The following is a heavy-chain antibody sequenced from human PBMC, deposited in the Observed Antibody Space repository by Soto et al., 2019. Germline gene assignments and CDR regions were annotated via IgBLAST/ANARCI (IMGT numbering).Heavy chain of an antibody. CDR2: IYYSGST. J-gene: IGHJ4*02. CDR1: GGSISSSSYY. CDR3: AGSDYDFWSGYLPLFDY. Sequence: SETLSLTCTVSGGSISSSSYYWSRIRQPPGKGLEWIGSIYYSGSTYYNPSLKSRVTISVDTSKNQFSLKLSSVTAADTAVYYCAGSDYDFWSGYLPLFDYWGQGTLVTVSS. D-gene: IGHD3-3*01. V-gene: IGHV4-39*01.